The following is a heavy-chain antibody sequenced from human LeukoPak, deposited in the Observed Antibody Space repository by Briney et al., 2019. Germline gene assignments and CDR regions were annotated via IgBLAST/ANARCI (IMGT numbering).Heavy chain of an antibody. D-gene: IGHD1-26*01. CDR1: GFTFSTYA. CDR2: INSNGDEI. CDR3: AKGATTSPLNWFDP. V-gene: IGHV3-23*01. Sequence: PGGSLRLSCAASGFTFSTYAMTWVRQAPGKGLEWVSGINSNGDEIYYADSVRGRFTISRDNSNNALYLQMDSLRAEDTALFYCAKGATTSPLNWFDPWGQGTLVTVSS. J-gene: IGHJ5*02.